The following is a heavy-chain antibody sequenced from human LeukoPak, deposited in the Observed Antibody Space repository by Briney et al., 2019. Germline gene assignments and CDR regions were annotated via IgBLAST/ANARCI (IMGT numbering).Heavy chain of an antibody. J-gene: IGHJ4*02. Sequence: SETLSLTCTVSGGSISSGSHHWGWFRQSPGKGLEWIVSNYYSRTTYYNPSLNSRVTISVVTSKNQFSLQLNSVTAADTAVYYCVRHDGRSGGTMGALDSWGQGSLVTVSS. D-gene: IGHD4-23*01. CDR3: VRHDGRSGGTMGALDS. CDR2: NYYSRTT. CDR1: GGSISSGSHH. V-gene: IGHV4-39*01.